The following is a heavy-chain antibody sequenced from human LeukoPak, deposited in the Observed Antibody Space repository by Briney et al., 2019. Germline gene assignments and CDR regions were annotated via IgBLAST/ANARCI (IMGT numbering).Heavy chain of an antibody. CDR1: GFTFSDHY. D-gene: IGHD4/OR15-4a*01. CDR3: ARDRRPSVYGGLDN. J-gene: IGHJ4*02. CDR2: IGDSGTPI. V-gene: IGHV3-11*04. Sequence: GGSLRLSCAASGFTFSDHYMSWIRQAPGKGLEWVSYIGDSGTPIYYADSVKGRFTVSRDNAKNSPFLQMDSLRAEDTAVYYCARDRRPSVYGGLDNWGQGTLVTVSS.